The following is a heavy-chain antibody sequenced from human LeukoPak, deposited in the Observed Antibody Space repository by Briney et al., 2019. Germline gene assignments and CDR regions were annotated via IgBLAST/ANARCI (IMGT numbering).Heavy chain of an antibody. CDR1: GFTFGRYA. V-gene: IGHV3-64*01. D-gene: IGHD3-22*01. CDR2: ISSDGGTT. Sequence: PGGSLRLSCAASGFTFGRYAMQWVRQAPGKGLEFVSTISSDGGTTFYASSVKGRFTISRDNSKNTLYLQMGSLRAEGMALYYCARNYYDTTGPFAASDIWGQGTMVTVSS. CDR3: ARNYYDTTGPFAASDI. J-gene: IGHJ3*02.